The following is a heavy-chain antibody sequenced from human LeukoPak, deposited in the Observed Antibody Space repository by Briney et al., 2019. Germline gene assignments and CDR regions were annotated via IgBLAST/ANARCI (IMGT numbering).Heavy chain of an antibody. CDR2: IYYSGGT. Sequence: SETLSLTCTVSGGSISGYYWSWIRQPPGKGLEWIGYIYYSGGTNYNPSLKSRVTISVDTSMNQFSLKLSSVTAADTAVYYCARWGSNMAREKGDHWGQGTLVTVSS. V-gene: IGHV4-59*08. D-gene: IGHD3-10*01. CDR3: ARWGSNMAREKGDH. CDR1: GGSISGYY. J-gene: IGHJ4*02.